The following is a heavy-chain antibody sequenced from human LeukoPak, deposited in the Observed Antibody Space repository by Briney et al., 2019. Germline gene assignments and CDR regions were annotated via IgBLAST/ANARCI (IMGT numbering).Heavy chain of an antibody. D-gene: IGHD3-10*01. V-gene: IGHV3-23*01. CDR1: GFTFSSCG. J-gene: IGHJ4*02. CDR3: AKGHYYGSGSLDY. CDR2: IGGRDGST. Sequence: GGSLRLSCAASGFTFSSCGMSWVRQAPGKGLEWVSAIGGRDGSTYYADSVKGRFTISRDNCKNTLYVQMNSLRAEDTAVYYCAKGHYYGSGSLDYWGQGTLVTVSS.